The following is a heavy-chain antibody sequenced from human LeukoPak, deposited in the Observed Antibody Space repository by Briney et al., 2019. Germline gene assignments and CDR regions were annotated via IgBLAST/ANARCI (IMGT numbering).Heavy chain of an antibody. CDR3: AAASNYYDRSNYYSYAMDV. V-gene: IGHV1-58*01. D-gene: IGHD3-22*01. CDR1: GFTFTTSA. Sequence: SVKVSCKASGFTFTTSAVQWVRQARGQRLEWIGWIVVGSGNTNYAQKLQERVTITRDMSTSTVYMDLSSQRSEDTAVYYCAAASNYYDRSNYYSYAMDVWGQGTTVTVSS. CDR2: IVVGSGNT. J-gene: IGHJ6*02.